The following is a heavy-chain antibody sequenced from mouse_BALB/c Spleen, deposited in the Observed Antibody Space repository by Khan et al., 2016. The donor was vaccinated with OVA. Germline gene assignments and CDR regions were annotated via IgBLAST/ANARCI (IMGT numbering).Heavy chain of an antibody. J-gene: IGHJ3*01. V-gene: IGHV3-2*02. Sequence: VQLKQSGPDLVKPSQSLSLTCTVTGYSITSEYAWNWIRQFPGNKLEWMGYINYSGNNRYNPSLKSRISITRDTSKNQFFLQLNSVTTEDTATYYCTRKDYYDYDPFPYWGQGTLVTVSA. CDR3: TRKDYYDYDPFPY. CDR1: GYSITSEYA. CDR2: INYSGNN. D-gene: IGHD2-4*01.